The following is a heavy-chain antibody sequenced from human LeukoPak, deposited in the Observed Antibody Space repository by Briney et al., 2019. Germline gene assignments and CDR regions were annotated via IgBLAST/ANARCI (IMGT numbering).Heavy chain of an antibody. CDR1: GFTVSTNY. Sequence: GGSLRLSCAASGFTVSTNYMTWVRQAPGKGLEWVSVIYSGGNTYYADSVKGRFTISRDNSKNTLYLQMDSLRAEDTAVYYCARIKSGIDFWGQGTTVTVSS. D-gene: IGHD1-26*01. CDR2: IYSGGNT. V-gene: IGHV3-53*01. CDR3: ARIKSGIDF. J-gene: IGHJ6*02.